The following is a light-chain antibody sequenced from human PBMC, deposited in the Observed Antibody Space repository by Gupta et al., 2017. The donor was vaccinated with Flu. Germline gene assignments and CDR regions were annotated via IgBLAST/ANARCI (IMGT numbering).Light chain of an antibody. CDR2: KEA. CDR1: VWKDEY. CDR3: KRDDDDEKGV. J-gene: IGLJ2*01. Sequence: GKTAGITCSGDVWKDEYVYWYQQKTGQAPALVIYKEAKRPAGIPDRFSGSTSGTTVTVTISGVQAEDEADYYCKRDDDDEKGVFGGGTKLTVV. V-gene: IGLV3-25*03.